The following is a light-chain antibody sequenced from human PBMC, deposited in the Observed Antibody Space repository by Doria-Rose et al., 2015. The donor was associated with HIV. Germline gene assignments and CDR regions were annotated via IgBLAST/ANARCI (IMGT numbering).Light chain of an antibody. CDR3: QQTYSAPLT. CDR1: QRISTY. J-gene: IGKJ3*01. Sequence: MTRSPSSLSASVGDRATITCRASQRISTYLNWYQQKPGKAPKLLIYSASSLQSEVPPRFSGSGSGTDFTLTISSLHPEDFATYYCQQTYSAPLTFGPGTKVDIK. V-gene: IGKV1-39*01. CDR2: SAS.